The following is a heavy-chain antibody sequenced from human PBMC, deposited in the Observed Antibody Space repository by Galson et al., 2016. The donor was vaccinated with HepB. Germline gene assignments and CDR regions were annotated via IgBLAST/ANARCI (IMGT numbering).Heavy chain of an antibody. CDR2: ISSEGRHK. J-gene: IGHJ4*02. D-gene: IGHD3-3*01. V-gene: IGHV3-30*03. CDR1: GFTFSSYG. CDR3: STLRDFWSG. Sequence: SLRLSCAASGFTFSSYGMHWVRQAPGKGLEWVAVISSEGRHKYYADSVKGRFTISRDNAGNTLYLQMNSLRAEDTAVYYCSTLRDFWSGWGQGTLVTVSP.